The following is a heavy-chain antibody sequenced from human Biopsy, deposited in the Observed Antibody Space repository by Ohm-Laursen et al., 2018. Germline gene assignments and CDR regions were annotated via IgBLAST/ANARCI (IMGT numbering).Heavy chain of an antibody. CDR3: ARGDYFDSNGYFWFDP. Sequence: GTLSLTCTVSGGSISSYYWTWIQQPPGKGLEWIGDVYYSGSTNRNPSLKSRVTILVDTSKNQFSLKLNSVTAADTAVYYCARGDYFDSNGYFWFDPWGQGTLVTVSS. V-gene: IGHV4-59*12. J-gene: IGHJ5*02. D-gene: IGHD3-22*01. CDR1: GGSISSYY. CDR2: VYYSGST.